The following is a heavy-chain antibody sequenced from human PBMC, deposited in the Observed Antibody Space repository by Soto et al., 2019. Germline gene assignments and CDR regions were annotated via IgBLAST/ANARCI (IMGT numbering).Heavy chain of an antibody. CDR3: ARDKITGNLDY. Sequence: ASVKVSCKASGYTFTSYDMNWVRQAPGQRLEWMGWINAGNGNTKYSQKFQGRVTITRDTSASTAYMELSSLRSEDTAVYYCARDKITGNLDYWGQGTLVTVSS. V-gene: IGHV1-3*01. D-gene: IGHD1-20*01. J-gene: IGHJ4*02. CDR1: GYTFTSYD. CDR2: INAGNGNT.